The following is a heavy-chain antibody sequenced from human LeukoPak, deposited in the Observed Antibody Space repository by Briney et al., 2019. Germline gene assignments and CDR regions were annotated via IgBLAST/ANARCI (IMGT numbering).Heavy chain of an antibody. V-gene: IGHV4-39*07. D-gene: IGHD1-1*01. J-gene: IGHJ4*02. CDR2: IYYSGST. CDR3: ARGTD. Sequence: PSETLSFTCTVSGGSISSSSYYWGWIRQPPGKGLEWIGSIYYSGSTYYNPSLKSRVTISVNTSKNQFSLKLSSVTAADTAVYYCARGTDWGQGTLVTVSS. CDR1: GGSISSSSYY.